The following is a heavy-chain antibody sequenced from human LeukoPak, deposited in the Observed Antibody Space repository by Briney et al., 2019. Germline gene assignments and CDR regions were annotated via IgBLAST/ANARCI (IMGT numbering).Heavy chain of an antibody. CDR1: GGSFSGYY. J-gene: IGHJ1*01. D-gene: IGHD5-24*01. CDR3: ARVPERRDGYNT. CDR2: INHSGST. V-gene: IGHV4-34*01. Sequence: PSETLSLTCAVYGGSFSGYYWSWIRQPPGKGLEWIGEINHSGSTNYNPSLKSRVTISVDTSKNQFSLKLSSVTAADTAVYYCARVPERRDGYNTWGQGTLVTVSS.